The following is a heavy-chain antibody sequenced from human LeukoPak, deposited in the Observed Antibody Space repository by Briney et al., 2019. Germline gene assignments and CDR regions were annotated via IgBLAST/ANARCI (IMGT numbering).Heavy chain of an antibody. J-gene: IGHJ6*03. V-gene: IGHV3-48*03. D-gene: IGHD2-2*01. Sequence: QPGGSLRLSCAASGFAFSSYEMNWVRQAPGKGLEWVSYISSSGSTIYYADSVKGRFTISRDNAKNSLYLQMNSLRAEDTALYYCARVSSTSCPGCYYYYYMDVWGKGTTVTVSS. CDR3: ARVSSTSCPGCYYYYYMDV. CDR1: GFAFSSYE. CDR2: ISSSGSTI.